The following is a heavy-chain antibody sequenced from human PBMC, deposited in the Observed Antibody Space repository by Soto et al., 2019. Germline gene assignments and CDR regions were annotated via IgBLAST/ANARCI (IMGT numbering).Heavy chain of an antibody. J-gene: IGHJ4*02. CDR2: MQPSTGRT. CDR3: ARGVSAGVDY. CDR1: GYSFTSLD. Sequence: ASVKVSCKASGYSFTSLDINWVRQTAGRGLEWMGWMQPSTGRTGYAQKFQGRVTMTRDTSINTAYMELTTLTSDDTAFYYCARGVSAGVDYWGQGTLVTVSS. D-gene: IGHD1-26*01. V-gene: IGHV1-8*01.